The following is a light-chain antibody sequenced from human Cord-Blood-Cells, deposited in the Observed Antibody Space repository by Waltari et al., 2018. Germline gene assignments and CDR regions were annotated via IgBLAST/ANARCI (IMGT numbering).Light chain of an antibody. CDR1: SANLGSNY. Sequence: QSVLTQPPSASGTPGQRVTISCSGNSANLGSNYVYWYQQLPGTAPKLLIYRNNQRPSGVPDRFSGSKSGTSASLAISGLRSEDEADYYCAAWDDSLSGVVFGGGTKLTVL. CDR2: RNN. CDR3: AAWDDSLSGVV. V-gene: IGLV1-47*01. J-gene: IGLJ2*01.